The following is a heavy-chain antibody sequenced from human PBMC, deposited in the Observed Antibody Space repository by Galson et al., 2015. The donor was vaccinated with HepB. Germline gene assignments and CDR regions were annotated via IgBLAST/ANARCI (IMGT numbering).Heavy chain of an antibody. CDR2: ISYDGSKK. CDR3: TTDVYFSSYWSWLDP. V-gene: IGHV3-30*03. J-gene: IGHJ5*02. Sequence: SLRLSCAASGFTFSSYGMHWVRQAPGKGLEWVAVISYDGSKKYYVDSVKGRFTISRDDSRNTLYLRMHSLKTDDTAVYYCTTDVYFSSYWSWLDPWGQGTLVTVSS. CDR1: GFTFSSYG. D-gene: IGHD2-2*01.